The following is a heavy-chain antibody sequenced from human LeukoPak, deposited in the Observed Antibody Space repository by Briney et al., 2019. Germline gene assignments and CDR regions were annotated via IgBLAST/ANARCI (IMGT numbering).Heavy chain of an antibody. J-gene: IGHJ4*02. V-gene: IGHV4-59*12. D-gene: IGHD3-10*01. CDR1: GGSISSYY. Sequence: SETLSLTCTVSGGSISSYYWSWIRQPPGKGLEWIGYIYYSGSTNYNPSLKSRVTISVDTSKNQFSLKLSSVTAADTAVYYCARDFTLVYGSGSYPPGLIDYWGQGTLVTVSS. CDR2: IYYSGST. CDR3: ARDFTLVYGSGSYPPGLIDY.